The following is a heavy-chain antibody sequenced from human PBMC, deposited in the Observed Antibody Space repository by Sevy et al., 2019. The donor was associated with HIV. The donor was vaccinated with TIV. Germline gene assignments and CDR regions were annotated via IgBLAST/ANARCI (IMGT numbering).Heavy chain of an antibody. CDR3: AGDLEFYDYGAYGPSFMPDY. V-gene: IGHV3-33*01. CDR1: GFTFSSYG. D-gene: IGHD4-17*01. Sequence: GGSLRLSCAASGFTFSSYGMHWVRQAPGKGLEWVAVIWFDGSNTFYADSVKGRFTISRDIAKNTLHLQMNSLRAEDRAVYYFAGDLEFYDYGAYGPSFMPDYWGQGTLVTVSS. CDR2: IWFDGSNT. J-gene: IGHJ4*02.